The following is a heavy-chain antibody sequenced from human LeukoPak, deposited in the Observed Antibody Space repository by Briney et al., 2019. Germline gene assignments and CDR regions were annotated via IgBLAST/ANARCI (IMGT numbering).Heavy chain of an antibody. CDR3: ARVVDSYGALDFDY. Sequence: ASVKVSCKASGYTFTSYGISWVRQASGQGLKWMGWISAYNGNTNYAQKLQGRVTMTTDTSTSTAYMELRSLRSDDTAVYYCARVVDSYGALDFDYWAREPWSPSPQ. J-gene: IGHJ4*02. V-gene: IGHV1-18*01. CDR1: GYTFTSYG. D-gene: IGHD5-18*01. CDR2: ISAYNGNT.